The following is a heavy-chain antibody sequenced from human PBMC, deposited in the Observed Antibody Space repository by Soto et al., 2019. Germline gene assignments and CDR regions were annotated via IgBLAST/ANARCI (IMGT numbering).Heavy chain of an antibody. Sequence: ASVKVSCKASGYTLTSSGIHWVRQAPGQRLEWTGWINAGNGNTKYSEKFQGRVTITRDTSASTAYLELSSLRSEDTAVYYCARDPNDSSAYYHHYYYGMDVWGQGTTVTVSS. CDR2: INAGNGNT. CDR1: GYTLTSSG. J-gene: IGHJ6*02. CDR3: ARDPNDSSAYYHHYYYGMDV. V-gene: IGHV1-3*01. D-gene: IGHD3-22*01.